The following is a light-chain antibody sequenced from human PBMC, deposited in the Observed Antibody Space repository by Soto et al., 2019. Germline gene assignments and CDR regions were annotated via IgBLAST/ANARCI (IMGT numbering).Light chain of an antibody. V-gene: IGKV1-33*01. CDR1: QDISNY. J-gene: IGKJ5*01. Sequence: QETQSPTSLCFSWGASDNNNCPASQDISNYLHWFQQKPGKAPQLLIFDVSNLQTGVPSRFSGGGSGTDFALTISSLEPEDIATYYCQQYDSLPLTFGQGTRLEIK. CDR3: QQYDSLPLT. CDR2: DVS.